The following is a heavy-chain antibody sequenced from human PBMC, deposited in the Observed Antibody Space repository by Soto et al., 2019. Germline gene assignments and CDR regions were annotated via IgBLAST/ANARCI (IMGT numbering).Heavy chain of an antibody. CDR3: ARGASSWCHT. CDR1: EYTFTNYR. J-gene: IGHJ5*02. Sequence: QVQLVQSGAEVKKPGASVRISCKAPEYTFTNYRMHWVRQAPGQRLQWLGWINAGNGNTQYSQHFQGRVTITRDTSAATAYMELSSLRSEDTAVYYCARGASSWCHTWGQGTLVTVSS. CDR2: INAGNGNT. V-gene: IGHV1-3*01. D-gene: IGHD6-13*01.